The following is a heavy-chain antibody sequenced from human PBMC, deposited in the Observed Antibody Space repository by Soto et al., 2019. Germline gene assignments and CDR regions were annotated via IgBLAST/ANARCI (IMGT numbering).Heavy chain of an antibody. CDR2: MSYDGNNK. Sequence: QVQLVESGGGVVQPGGSLRLSCAASGFTFSRYGMHWVRQAPGKGLEWVAVMSYDGNNKYYADSVKGRFTVSRDNSRNTQYLQMNSLKVEDTAVYFCAKGFLSGGYCANGVCYHFDYWGQGTPFTVSS. J-gene: IGHJ4*02. CDR1: GFTFSRYG. V-gene: IGHV3-30*18. CDR3: AKGFLSGGYCANGVCYHFDY. D-gene: IGHD2-8*01.